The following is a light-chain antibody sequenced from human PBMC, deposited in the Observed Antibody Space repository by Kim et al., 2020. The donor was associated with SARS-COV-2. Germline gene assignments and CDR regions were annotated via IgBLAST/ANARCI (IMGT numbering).Light chain of an antibody. CDR3: QAWDISTVV. J-gene: IGLJ3*02. CDR1: KVADKY. CDR2: QDS. Sequence: SVSPGQTASITCSGDKVADKYVCWYQLKPGQSPVLVIYQDSKRPSGIPERFSGSNSAHTATLTISGTQAMDEADYYCQAWDISTVVFGGGTQLTVL. V-gene: IGLV3-1*01.